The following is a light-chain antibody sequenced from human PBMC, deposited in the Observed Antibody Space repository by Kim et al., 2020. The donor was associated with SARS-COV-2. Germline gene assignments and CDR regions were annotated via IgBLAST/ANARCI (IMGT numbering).Light chain of an antibody. J-gene: IGKJ4*01. V-gene: IGKV1-33*01. Sequence: DIQMTQSPSSLSASVGDRVTVTCQASQVITNSLNCYQQKPGKAPNLLIYGASNLEAGVPSRFSGTGSGTDFTFTISSLRPEQLATHSCQQCDDLAFGGGTKVDIK. CDR3: QQCDDLA. CDR1: QVITNS. CDR2: GAS.